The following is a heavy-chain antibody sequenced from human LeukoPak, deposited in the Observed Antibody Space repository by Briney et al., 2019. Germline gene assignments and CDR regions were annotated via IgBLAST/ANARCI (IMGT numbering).Heavy chain of an antibody. Sequence: PGGSLRLSCAASGFTFSSYSMNWVRQAPGKGLEWVAVISYDGSNKYYADSVKGRFTISRDNSKNTLYLQMNSLRAEDTAVYYCARVGDYYDSSGYYHDAFDIWGQGTMVTVSS. J-gene: IGHJ3*02. CDR1: GFTFSSYS. CDR3: ARVGDYYDSSGYYHDAFDI. CDR2: ISYDGSNK. D-gene: IGHD3-22*01. V-gene: IGHV3-30*03.